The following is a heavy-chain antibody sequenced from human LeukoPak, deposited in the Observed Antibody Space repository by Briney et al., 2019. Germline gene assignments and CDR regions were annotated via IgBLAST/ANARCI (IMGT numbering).Heavy chain of an antibody. Sequence: GGSLRLSCAASGFTVSTYTMSWVRQAPGKGLEWVSYISSSGSTIYYADSVKGRFTISRDNDKNSLYLQMNSLRAEDTALYYCARDAGLDYYYYMDVWGKGTTVTVSS. CDR1: GFTVSTYT. D-gene: IGHD2-21*01. V-gene: IGHV3-48*04. CDR3: ARDAGLDYYYYMDV. J-gene: IGHJ6*03. CDR2: ISSSGSTI.